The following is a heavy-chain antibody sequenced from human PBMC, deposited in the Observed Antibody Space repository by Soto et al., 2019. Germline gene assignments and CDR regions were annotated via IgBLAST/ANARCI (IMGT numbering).Heavy chain of an antibody. CDR1: GGSISSGGYY. J-gene: IGHJ4*02. CDR2: IYYSVST. D-gene: IGHD5-12*01. V-gene: IGHV4-31*03. Sequence: SETLSLTCTVSGGSISSGGYYWSWIRQHPGKGLEWIGYIYYSVSTYYNPSLKSRVTISVDTSKNQFSLKLSSVTAADTAVYYCARTNYGEFSVLVDYWGQGTLVTVSS. CDR3: ARTNYGEFSVLVDY.